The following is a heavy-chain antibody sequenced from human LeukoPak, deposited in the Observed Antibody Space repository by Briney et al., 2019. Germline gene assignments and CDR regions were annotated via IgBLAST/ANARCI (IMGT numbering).Heavy chain of an antibody. CDR1: RFTFSNYW. CDR3: ARDWDGNWFDP. J-gene: IGHJ5*02. Sequence: GGSLRLSCAASRFTFSNYWMGWVRQAPGKGLEWVSVIYSGGSTYYADSVKGRFTISRDNSKNTLYLQMNSLRAEDTAVYYCARDWDGNWFDPWGQGTLVTVSS. D-gene: IGHD1-26*01. CDR2: IYSGGST. V-gene: IGHV3-66*01.